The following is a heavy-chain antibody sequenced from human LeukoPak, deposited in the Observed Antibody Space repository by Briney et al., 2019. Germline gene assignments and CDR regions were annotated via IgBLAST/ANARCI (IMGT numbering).Heavy chain of an antibody. Sequence: SETRSLTCTVSGGSISSYYWSWIRQPAGNGLEWIGRIYTSGSTNYNPSLKSRVTMSVDTSKNQFSLKLSSVTAADTAVYYCAREPDYYYYGMDVWGQGTTVTVSS. CDR2: IYTSGST. J-gene: IGHJ6*02. CDR1: GGSISSYY. V-gene: IGHV4-4*07. CDR3: AREPDYYYYGMDV.